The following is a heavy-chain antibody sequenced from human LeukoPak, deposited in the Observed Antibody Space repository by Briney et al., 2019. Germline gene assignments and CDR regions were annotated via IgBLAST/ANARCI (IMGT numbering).Heavy chain of an antibody. CDR3: ARDRFQSGGSPNVFDI. V-gene: IGHV3-21*01. CDR2: ISGSYSHI. J-gene: IGHJ3*02. D-gene: IGHD1-26*01. Sequence: GGSLRLSCVASGFDFKTHAMTWVRQAPGKGLEWVSSISGSYSHIYYVDSVKGRFTISRDNAKNSLYLQMNSLRAEDTAVYYCARDRFQSGGSPNVFDIWGRGTMVTVSS. CDR1: GFDFKTHA.